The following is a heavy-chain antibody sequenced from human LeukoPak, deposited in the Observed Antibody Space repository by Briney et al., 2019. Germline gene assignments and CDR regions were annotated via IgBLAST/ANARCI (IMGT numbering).Heavy chain of an antibody. Sequence: PSETLSLICTVSGGSISSSSYYWGWIRQPPGKGLEWIGSIYYSGSTYYNPSLKSRVTISVDTSKNQFSLKLSSVTAADTAVYYCARRGEFCSGGSCYVLRYYYYMDVWGKGTTVTVSS. D-gene: IGHD2-15*01. CDR2: IYYSGST. CDR1: GGSISSSSYY. CDR3: ARRGEFCSGGSCYVLRYYYYMDV. V-gene: IGHV4-39*01. J-gene: IGHJ6*03.